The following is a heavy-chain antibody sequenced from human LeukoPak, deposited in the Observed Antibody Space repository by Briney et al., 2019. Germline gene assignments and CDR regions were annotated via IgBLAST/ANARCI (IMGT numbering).Heavy chain of an antibody. J-gene: IGHJ4*02. CDR2: ISAYNGNT. CDR1: GYTFTSYG. Sequence: PVASVKVSCKASGYTFTSYGISWVRQAPGQGLEWMGWISAYNGNTNYAQKLQGRVTMTTDTSTSTAYMELRSLRSDDTAVYYCARVGKKGYYYDSSGYYYHYWGQGTLVTVSS. D-gene: IGHD3-22*01. CDR3: ARVGKKGYYYDSSGYYYHY. V-gene: IGHV1-18*01.